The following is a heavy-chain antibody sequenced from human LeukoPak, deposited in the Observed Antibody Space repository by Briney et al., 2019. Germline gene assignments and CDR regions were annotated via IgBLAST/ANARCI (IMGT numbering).Heavy chain of an antibody. CDR1: GFTFSSNW. CDR2: INRDGSRT. J-gene: IGHJ4*02. V-gene: IGHV3-74*01. D-gene: IGHD4-17*01. CDR3: ARDRDYGEIDY. Sequence: GGSLRLSCAASGFTFSSNWIHWVRQAPGKGLVWVSRINRDGSRTSYADSVKGRFAISRDNAKNTLYLQMNSLRAEDTAVYYCARDRDYGEIDYWGQGTLVTVSS.